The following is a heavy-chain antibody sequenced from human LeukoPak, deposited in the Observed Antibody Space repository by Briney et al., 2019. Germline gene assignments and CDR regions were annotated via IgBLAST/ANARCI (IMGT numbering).Heavy chain of an antibody. CDR1: GGSFSGYF. J-gene: IGHJ4*01. D-gene: IGHD5-18*01. V-gene: IGHV4-34*01. CDR2: INHSGST. Sequence: SETLSLTCAVYGGSFSGYFWSWTRQPPGKGLEWVGEINHSGSTNYNPSLKSRVTISVDTSKNQFSLRLSSVTAADTAVYYCARAMVDTSMAALIDYWGHGTLLTVSS. CDR3: ARAMVDTSMAALIDY.